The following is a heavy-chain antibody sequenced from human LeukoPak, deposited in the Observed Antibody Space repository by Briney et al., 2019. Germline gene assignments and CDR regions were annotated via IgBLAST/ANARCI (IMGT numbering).Heavy chain of an antibody. J-gene: IGHJ3*02. D-gene: IGHD3-10*01. Sequence: GGSLRLSCAASGFTVSSNYMSWVRQAPGKGLEWVSVIYSGGSTYYSDSVKGRFTISRDNSKNTLYLQMNSLRAEDTAVYYCARDLYYGSGRGSAFDIWGQGTMVTVSS. CDR3: ARDLYYGSGRGSAFDI. CDR1: GFTVSSNY. V-gene: IGHV3-53*01. CDR2: IYSGGST.